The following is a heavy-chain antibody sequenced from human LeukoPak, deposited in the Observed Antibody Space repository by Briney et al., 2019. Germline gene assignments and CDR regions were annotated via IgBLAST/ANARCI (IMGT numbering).Heavy chain of an antibody. J-gene: IGHJ4*02. Sequence: SETLSPTCPVYGGSFRGYYWIWIRQPPGQGLGGIGYVYDIGSTKYNPSLKSRVTISVDTSKNQFSLRLSSVTATDTAVYYCARGGVLKSVDYWGQGTLVAVSS. CDR2: VYDIGST. CDR3: ARGGVLKSVDY. CDR1: GGSFRGYY. V-gene: IGHV4-34*01. D-gene: IGHD3-16*01.